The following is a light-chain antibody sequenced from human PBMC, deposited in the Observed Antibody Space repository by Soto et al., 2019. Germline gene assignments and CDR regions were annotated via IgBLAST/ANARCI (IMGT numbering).Light chain of an antibody. Sequence: EIFLTQSPGTLSLNPGERAALSCRASQSVSSYYLAWYQQKPGQAPRLLIYGASSRATGIPDRFSGSGSGTDFTLTISRLEPDDFAVYYCQQYGSSTGTFGQGTKVDIK. V-gene: IGKV3-20*01. J-gene: IGKJ1*01. CDR3: QQYGSSTGT. CDR1: QSVSSYY. CDR2: GAS.